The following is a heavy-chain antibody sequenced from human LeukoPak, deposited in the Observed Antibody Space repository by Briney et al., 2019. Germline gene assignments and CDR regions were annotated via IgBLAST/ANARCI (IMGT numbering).Heavy chain of an antibody. CDR3: ASVLPIAVAGTY. V-gene: IGHV3-23*01. CDR1: GFTFSSYA. D-gene: IGHD6-19*01. J-gene: IGHJ4*02. Sequence: GGSLRLSCAASGFTFSSYAMSWVRQAPGKGLEWVSAISGSGGSTYYADSVKGRFTISRGNSKNTLYLQMNSLRAEDTAVYYCASVLPIAVAGTYWGQGTLVTVSS. CDR2: ISGSGGST.